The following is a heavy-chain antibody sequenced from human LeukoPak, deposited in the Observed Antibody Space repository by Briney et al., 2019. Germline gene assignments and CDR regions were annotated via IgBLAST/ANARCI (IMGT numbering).Heavy chain of an antibody. V-gene: IGHV3-21*01. Sequence: GGSLRLSCAASGFTFSSYRMKWVRQTPGKGLEWVSSISSSSSYIYYADSVKGRFTISRDNAKNSLYLQMNSLRAEDTAVYYCAREGRAAADYWGQGTLVTVSS. CDR2: ISSSSSYI. CDR3: AREGRAAADY. J-gene: IGHJ4*02. CDR1: GFTFSSYR. D-gene: IGHD6-13*01.